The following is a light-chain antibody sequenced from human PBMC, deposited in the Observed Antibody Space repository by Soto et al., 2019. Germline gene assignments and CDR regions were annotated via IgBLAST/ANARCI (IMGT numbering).Light chain of an antibody. J-gene: IGKJ5*01. CDR1: HYIGTF. Sequence: DIPLTQSPSSLSASVGDRVTITCRASHYIGTFLNWYQQRPGKAPKLLIYAASNLQSGVPLRFSGSGSGTEFTLSISSLQPEDLATYYCQKNYSSPSITVGQGTRLEIK. CDR3: QKNYSSPSIT. V-gene: IGKV1-39*01. CDR2: AAS.